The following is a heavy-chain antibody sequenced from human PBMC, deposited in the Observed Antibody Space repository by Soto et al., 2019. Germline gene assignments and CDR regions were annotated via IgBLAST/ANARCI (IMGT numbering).Heavy chain of an antibody. D-gene: IGHD3-22*01. CDR1: GGSIGSGGYY. Sequence: NPSETLSLTCTVSGGSIGSGGYYWNWIRQHPRKGLEWVGYTYYSGTAYYNPSLRSRISISVDTSKNQFSLRLRSVTAADTAVYYCARGIYYHDAKHFDSWGQGTQVTVSS. CDR2: TYYSGTA. CDR3: ARGIYYHDAKHFDS. V-gene: IGHV4-31*03. J-gene: IGHJ4*02.